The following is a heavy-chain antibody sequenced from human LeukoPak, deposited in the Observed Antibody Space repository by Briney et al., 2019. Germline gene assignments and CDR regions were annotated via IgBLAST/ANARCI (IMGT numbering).Heavy chain of an antibody. CDR2: ISGSGGST. CDR1: GFTFSSYG. V-gene: IGHV3-23*01. J-gene: IGHJ6*03. CDR3: ARVDRGYSYGLGLYYYYYYMDV. D-gene: IGHD5-18*01. Sequence: GGSLRLSCAASGFTFSSYGMSWVRQAPGKGLEWVSAISGSGGSTYYADSVKGRFTISRDNAKNSLYLQMNSLRAEDTAVYYCARVDRGYSYGLGLYYYYYYMDVWGKGTTVTISS.